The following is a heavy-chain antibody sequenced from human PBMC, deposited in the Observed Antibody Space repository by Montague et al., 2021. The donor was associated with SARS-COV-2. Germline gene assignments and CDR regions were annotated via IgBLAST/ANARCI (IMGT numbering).Heavy chain of an antibody. V-gene: IGHV4-34*01. D-gene: IGHD6-13*01. CDR1: GGSFSGYF. CDR3: ARWIAAPGAIPFYYFDP. Sequence: SETLSLTCAVYGGSFSGYFWAWIRQPPGKGLEWIGEINHSGTTNYHPSPRGRVTISLDTSKNQFSLRLTSVTAADTAVYFCARWIAAPGAIPFYYFDPWGQGTLVTVSS. J-gene: IGHJ4*02. CDR2: INHSGTT.